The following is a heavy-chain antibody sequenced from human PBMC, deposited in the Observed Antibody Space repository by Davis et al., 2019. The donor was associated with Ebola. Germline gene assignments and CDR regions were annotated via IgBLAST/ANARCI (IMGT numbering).Heavy chain of an antibody. CDR3: ARHYDFWSGYYTFDY. J-gene: IGHJ4*02. V-gene: IGHV4-59*08. CDR2: IYYSGST. D-gene: IGHD3-3*01. Sequence: PSETLSLTCTVSGGSISSYYWSWIRQPPGKGLEWIGYIYYSGSTNYNPSLKSRVTISVDTSKNQFSLKLSSVTAADTAVYYCARHYDFWSGYYTFDYWGQGTLVTVSS. CDR1: GGSISSYY.